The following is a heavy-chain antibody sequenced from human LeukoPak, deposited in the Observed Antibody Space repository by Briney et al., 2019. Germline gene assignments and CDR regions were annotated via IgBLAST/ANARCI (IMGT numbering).Heavy chain of an antibody. CDR2: ISAYIGST. CDR1: GYTFTSYG. Sequence: ASVKVSCKASGYTFTSYGISWVRQAPGQGLEWMGWISAYIGSTNYAQNLQGRVTMTTDTSTSTAYMELRSLRSDDTAVYYCARGQYCSGTSCYTYYYYYNMDVWGQGTTVTVSS. V-gene: IGHV1-18*01. CDR3: ARGQYCSGTSCYTYYYYYNMDV. J-gene: IGHJ6*02. D-gene: IGHD2-2*02.